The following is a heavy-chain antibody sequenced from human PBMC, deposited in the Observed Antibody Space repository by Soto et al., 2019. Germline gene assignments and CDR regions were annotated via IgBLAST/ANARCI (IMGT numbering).Heavy chain of an antibody. CDR1: GYSFGNHW. D-gene: IGHD1-26*01. Sequence: GESLKISCRGSGYSFGNHWIGWVRQVPGRGLEWMGIIYPGDSDTRYSPSFQGQVTISADKSISTAYLQWSSLKASDTAIYYCARHHAHCGAFQNPFAYWGQGTLVPVSS. CDR3: ARHHAHCGAFQNPFAY. CDR2: IYPGDSDT. V-gene: IGHV5-51*01. J-gene: IGHJ4*02.